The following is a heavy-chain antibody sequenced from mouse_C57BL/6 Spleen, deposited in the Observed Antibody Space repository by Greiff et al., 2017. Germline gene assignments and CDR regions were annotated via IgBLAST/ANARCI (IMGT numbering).Heavy chain of an antibody. CDR3: TTPYYSNYLFAY. V-gene: IGHV14-1*01. CDR1: GFNIKDYY. CDR2: IDPEDGDT. D-gene: IGHD2-5*01. Sequence: VQLQQSGAELVRPGASVKLSCTASGFNIKDYYMHWVKQRPEQGLEWIGRIDPEDGDTEYAPKFQGKATMTADTSSNTAYLQLSSLTSEDTAVYYCTTPYYSNYLFAYWGQGTLVTVSA. J-gene: IGHJ3*01.